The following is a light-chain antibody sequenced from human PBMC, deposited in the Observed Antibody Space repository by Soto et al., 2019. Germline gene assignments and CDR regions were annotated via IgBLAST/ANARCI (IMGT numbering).Light chain of an antibody. CDR3: QSYDSSLSGHYV. V-gene: IGLV1-40*01. J-gene: IGLJ1*01. CDR2: DNS. CDR1: SSNIGAGYD. Sequence: QSVLTQPPSVSGAPGQRVTISCTGSSSNIGAGYDVHWYQQLPGTAPKLLIYDNSNRPSGVPDRFSGSKSGTSASLAITGLQAEDEADYYCQSYDSSLSGHYVFGTVTKLTVL.